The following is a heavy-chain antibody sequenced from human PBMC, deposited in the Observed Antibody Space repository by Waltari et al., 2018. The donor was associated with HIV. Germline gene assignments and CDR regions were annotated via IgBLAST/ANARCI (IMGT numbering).Heavy chain of an antibody. D-gene: IGHD2-2*02. CDR2: NQPQRGKT. V-gene: IGHV1-8*01. CDR3: ARTFCSSTRCYRGDFDF. CDR1: EYTFTSYE. Sequence: QVQLVQSGAEVRKPGASVKVSCKASEYTFTSYEINWVRQAIGQGPEWMGWNQPQRGKTGLAKKFQGRVTMTRDTSINTAYRELSSLTSEDTAVYYCARTFCSSTRCYRGDFDFWGQGTLVTVSS. J-gene: IGHJ4*02.